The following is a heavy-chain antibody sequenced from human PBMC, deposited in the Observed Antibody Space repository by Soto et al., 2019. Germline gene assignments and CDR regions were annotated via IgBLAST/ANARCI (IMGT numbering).Heavy chain of an antibody. Sequence: EVQLVESGGGLVQPGGSLRLSCAASGFTFSSYWMSWVRQAPGKGLEWVANIKQDGSEKYYVDSVKGRFTISRDNAKTSLYLQMTSLRAEDTAVYYCARVLGYCSGGSCYILDAFDIWGQGTMVTVSS. J-gene: IGHJ3*02. D-gene: IGHD2-15*01. V-gene: IGHV3-7*05. CDR1: GFTFSSYW. CDR2: IKQDGSEK. CDR3: ARVLGYCSGGSCYILDAFDI.